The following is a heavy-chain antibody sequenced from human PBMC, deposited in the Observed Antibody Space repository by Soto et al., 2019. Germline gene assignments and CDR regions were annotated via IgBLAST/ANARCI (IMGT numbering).Heavy chain of an antibody. CDR2: IYYSGST. CDR1: GGSISSGGYY. D-gene: IGHD3-3*01. V-gene: IGHV4-31*03. J-gene: IGHJ5*02. CDR3: ARDPNPIFDT. Sequence: QVQLQESGPGLVKPSQTLSLTCTVSGGSISSGGYYWSWIRQHPGKGLEWIGYIYYSGSTYYNPFLKSRVTISVDTSKNQFSLDLTSVTAADAAVYFCARDPNPIFDTWGQGILVTVSS.